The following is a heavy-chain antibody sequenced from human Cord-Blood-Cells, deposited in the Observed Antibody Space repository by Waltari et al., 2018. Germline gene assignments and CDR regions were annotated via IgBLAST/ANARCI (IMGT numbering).Heavy chain of an antibody. CDR1: GFPFGTYA. CDR2: ISGSGGST. V-gene: IGHV3-23*01. CDR3: AKTGRYSYGYFDY. D-gene: IGHD5-18*01. J-gene: IGHJ4*02. Sequence: GQLLGSGGGWVQTGGSLGVSCAACGFPFGTYAMTCVHQAPGKGLEWVSAISGSGGSTYYADSVKGRFTISRDNSKNTLYLQMNSLRAEDTAVYYCAKTGRYSYGYFDYWGQGTLVTVSS.